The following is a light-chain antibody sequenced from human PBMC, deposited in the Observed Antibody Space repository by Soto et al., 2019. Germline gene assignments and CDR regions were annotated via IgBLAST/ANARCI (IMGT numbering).Light chain of an antibody. Sequence: QSALTQPASVSGSPGQSITISCTGTSNDVGGYNYVPWFQQHPGKAPKFILYDVSHRSSGVSNRFSGSKSGNTASLTISGLQAADEADYYCCSYTRTTSFVFGTGTKLTVL. CDR1: SNDVGGYNY. V-gene: IGLV2-14*01. CDR2: DVS. J-gene: IGLJ1*01. CDR3: CSYTRTTSFV.